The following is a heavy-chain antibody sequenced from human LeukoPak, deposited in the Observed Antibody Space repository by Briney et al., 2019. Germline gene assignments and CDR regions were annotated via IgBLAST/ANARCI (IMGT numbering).Heavy chain of an antibody. Sequence: GGSLRLSCAASGFTFSSYAMSWVRQAPGKGLEWVSGISGGGGSTYYADSVKGRFTISRDNSKNTLYLQMDSLRAEDTALYCCAKGSGINHYHWIDPWGQGTLVTVSS. D-gene: IGHD1-14*01. V-gene: IGHV3-23*01. CDR2: ISGGGGST. J-gene: IGHJ5*02. CDR3: AKGSGINHYHWIDP. CDR1: GFTFSSYA.